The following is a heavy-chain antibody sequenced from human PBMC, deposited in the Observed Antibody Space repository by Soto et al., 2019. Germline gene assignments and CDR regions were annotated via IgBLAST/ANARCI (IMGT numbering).Heavy chain of an antibody. J-gene: IGHJ6*02. D-gene: IGHD6-6*01. V-gene: IGHV1-2*04. CDR3: ARNGKSSSQRHYYYYGMDV. CDR1: GYTFTGYY. CDR2: INPNSGGT. Sequence: QVQLVQSGAEVKKPGASVKVSCKASGYTFTGYYMHWVRQAPGQGLEWMGWINPNSGGTNYAQKFQGWVTMTRDPSISTAYMELSRLRSDDTAVYYCARNGKSSSQRHYYYYGMDVWGQGTTVTVSS.